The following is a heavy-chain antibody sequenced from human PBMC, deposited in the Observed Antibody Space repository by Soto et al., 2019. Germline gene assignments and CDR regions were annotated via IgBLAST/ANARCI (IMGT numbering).Heavy chain of an antibody. V-gene: IGHV1-69*13. D-gene: IGHD5-18*01. CDR1: GGTFSSYA. CDR2: MIPIFGTA. Sequence: GASVKVSCKASGGTFSSYAISWVRQAPGQGLEWMGGMIPIFGTANYAQKFQGRVTITADESTSTAYMELSSLRSEDTAVYYCARGYSYGYDDYWGQGTKVTVSS. J-gene: IGHJ4*02. CDR3: ARGYSYGYDDY.